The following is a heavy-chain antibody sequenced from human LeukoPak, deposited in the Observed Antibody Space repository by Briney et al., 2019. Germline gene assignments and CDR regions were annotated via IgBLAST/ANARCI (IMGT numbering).Heavy chain of an antibody. CDR1: GFTVSSNY. Sequence: GGSLRLSCAASGFTVSSNYMNWVRQAPGKGLEWVSVIYSGGSTYSADSVRGRFTISRDNSKNTPYLQMNNLRAEDTAVYYCARGEDYGDYFDYWGQGTLVTVSS. CDR3: ARGEDYGDYFDY. CDR2: IYSGGST. V-gene: IGHV3-53*01. D-gene: IGHD4-17*01. J-gene: IGHJ4*02.